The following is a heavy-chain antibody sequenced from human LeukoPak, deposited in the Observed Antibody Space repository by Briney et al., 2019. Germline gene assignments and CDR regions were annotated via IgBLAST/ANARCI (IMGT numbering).Heavy chain of an antibody. J-gene: IGHJ3*01. Sequence: GSLRLSCAASGFTFSTYWMSWVRQAPGKGLECVANIKEDGSEEYYVDSVKGRFSISRDNAKNSLYLQMNSLRAEDTAVYYCARDWLAGNPYHAFDLWGKGTMVTVSS. D-gene: IGHD3-22*01. CDR2: IKEDGSEE. CDR1: GFTFSTYW. CDR3: ARDWLAGNPYHAFDL. V-gene: IGHV3-7*01.